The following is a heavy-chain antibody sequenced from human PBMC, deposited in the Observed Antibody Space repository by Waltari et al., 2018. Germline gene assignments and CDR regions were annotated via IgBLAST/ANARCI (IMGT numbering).Heavy chain of an antibody. V-gene: IGHV4-34*01. CDR1: GGSFSGYY. Sequence: QVQLQQWGAGLLKPSETLSLTCAVYGGSFSGYYWSWIRQSPGKGLEWIGEINHSGSTNYNPSLESRVTISVDTSKNQFSLKVSSVTAADTAVYYCARQFSSGWYSEYWGQGTLVTVSS. D-gene: IGHD6-19*01. CDR2: INHSGST. J-gene: IGHJ4*02. CDR3: ARQFSSGWYSEY.